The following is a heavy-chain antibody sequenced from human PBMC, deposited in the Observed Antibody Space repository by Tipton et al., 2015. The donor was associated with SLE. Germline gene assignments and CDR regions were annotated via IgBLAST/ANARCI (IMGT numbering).Heavy chain of an antibody. D-gene: IGHD2/OR15-2a*01. J-gene: IGHJ4*02. V-gene: IGHV4-59*08. CDR3: ARLGSTTYLTLDGFYFDY. CDR1: GGSTSSYY. Sequence: TLSLTCTVSGGSTSSYYWSWIRQPPGKGLEWIGYIHHSGSTSYSPSLRSRVTISVDTSKNRLSLKVNSVTAADTAVYFCARLGSTTYLTLDGFYFDYWGQGTRVTVSS. CDR2: IHHSGST.